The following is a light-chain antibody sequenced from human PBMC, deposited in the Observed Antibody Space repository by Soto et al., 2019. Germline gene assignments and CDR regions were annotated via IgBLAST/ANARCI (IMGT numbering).Light chain of an antibody. CDR2: EVT. V-gene: IGLV2-14*01. CDR1: SSDVGTYNY. CDR3: SSYTSTSTQV. J-gene: IGLJ1*01. Sequence: QSALTQPASVSGSPGQSITISCTGSSSDVGTYNYVSWYQQHPGKAPQLMIYEVTNRPSGVSDRFSGSRSGNTASLTISGLLAEDEADYYCSSYTSTSTQVFXTGTKVTVL.